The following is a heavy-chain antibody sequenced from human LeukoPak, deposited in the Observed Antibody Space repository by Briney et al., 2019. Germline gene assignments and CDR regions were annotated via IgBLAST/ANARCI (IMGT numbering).Heavy chain of an antibody. J-gene: IGHJ2*01. D-gene: IGHD2-2*01. CDR2: IIPIFGTA. CDR3: ARDRIGYCSSTSCLPGASDWCFDL. Sequence: SVKVSCKASGGTFSSYAISWVRQAPGQGLEWMGGIIPIFGTANYAQKFQGRVTITADESTSTAYMELSSLRSEDTAVYYCARDRIGYCSSTSCLPGASDWCFDLWGRGTLVTVSS. V-gene: IGHV1-69*01. CDR1: GGTFSSYA.